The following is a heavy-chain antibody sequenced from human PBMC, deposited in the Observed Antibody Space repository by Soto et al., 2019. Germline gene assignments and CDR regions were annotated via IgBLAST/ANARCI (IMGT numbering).Heavy chain of an antibody. D-gene: IGHD5-12*01. CDR1: GYTFTSYG. CDR2: ISAYNGKT. V-gene: IGHV1-18*01. CDR3: ARGGDVNYYHGMDV. J-gene: IGHJ6*02. Sequence: QVQLVQSGGEVKKPGASVKLSCTASGYTFTSYGISWVRQAPGQGLEWMGWISAYNGKTNYAQNVQGRGTMTTDTSTRTDYMDLRSLRSDDTAVYYCARGGDVNYYHGMDVWGQGTTVTVSS.